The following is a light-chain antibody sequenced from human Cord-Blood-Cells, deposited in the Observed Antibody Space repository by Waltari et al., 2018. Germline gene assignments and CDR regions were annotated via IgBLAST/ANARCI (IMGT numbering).Light chain of an antibody. V-gene: IGKV1-5*03. CDR2: KAS. Sequence: DIQMTQSPSTLSASVGDRVTITCRASQSISSWFAWYQQKPGKAPKLLTYKASSLESGVPSRFSGSGSGTEFTLTISSLQPDDFATYYCQQYNSYSYTFGQGTKLEIK. CDR3: QQYNSYSYT. CDR1: QSISSW. J-gene: IGKJ2*01.